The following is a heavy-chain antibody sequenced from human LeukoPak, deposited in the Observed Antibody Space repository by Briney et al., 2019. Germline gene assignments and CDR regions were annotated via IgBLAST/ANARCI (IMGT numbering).Heavy chain of an antibody. CDR1: GYTFTSYD. CDR3: ARAEGSSSWYLV. V-gene: IGHV1-8*01. D-gene: IGHD6-13*01. Sequence: GASVKVSCKASGYTFTSYDINWVRQATEQGLEWMGWMNPNSGNTGYAQKFQGRVTMTRNTSISTAYMELSNLRSEDTAVYYCARAEGSSSWYLVWGQGTLVTVSS. CDR2: MNPNSGNT. J-gene: IGHJ4*02.